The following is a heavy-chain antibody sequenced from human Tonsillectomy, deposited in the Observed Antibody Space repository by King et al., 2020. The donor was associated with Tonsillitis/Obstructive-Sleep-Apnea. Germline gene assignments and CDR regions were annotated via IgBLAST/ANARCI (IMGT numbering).Heavy chain of an antibody. D-gene: IGHD2-2*01. CDR3: ARHLWGYCSSTSCYGMDV. V-gene: IGHV5-10-1*01. Sequence: QLVQSGAEVKKPGASLRISCKGSGYSFPSYWISWVRQRPGKGPEWMGNIDPSDSYTNYSPSFEGHVTISADRSINSVHLQWSSLKASDTAMYYCARHLWGYCSSTSCYGMDVWGKGTTVTVTS. CDR2: IDPSDSYT. CDR1: GYSFPSYW. J-gene: IGHJ6*04.